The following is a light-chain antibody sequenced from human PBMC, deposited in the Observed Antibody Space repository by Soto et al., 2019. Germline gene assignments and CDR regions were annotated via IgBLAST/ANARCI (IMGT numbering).Light chain of an antibody. V-gene: IGKV1-5*03. CDR3: QQYGSSPRT. J-gene: IGKJ1*01. Sequence: QMTQSPSTLSGSVGDRVTITFRASQTISSWLAWYQQKPGKAPKLLIYKASTLKSGVPSRFSGSGSGTEFTLTISSLQPDDFAVYCCQQYGSSPRTFGQGTKVDIK. CDR1: QTISSW. CDR2: KAS.